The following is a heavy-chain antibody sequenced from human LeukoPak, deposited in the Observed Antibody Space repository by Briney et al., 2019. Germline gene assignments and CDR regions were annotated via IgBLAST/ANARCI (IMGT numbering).Heavy chain of an antibody. D-gene: IGHD6-13*01. CDR2: IKQDGSEK. CDR1: GFTFSSYW. J-gene: IGHJ5*02. CDR3: ARDPRYSSSWLNWFDP. V-gene: IGHV3-7*01. Sequence: GGSLRLSCAASGFTFSSYWMSWVRQAPGKGLEWVANIKQDGSEKYYVDSVKGRFTISRDNAKNSLYLQMNSLRAEDTAVYYCARDPRYSSSWLNWFDPWGQGTLVTVSS.